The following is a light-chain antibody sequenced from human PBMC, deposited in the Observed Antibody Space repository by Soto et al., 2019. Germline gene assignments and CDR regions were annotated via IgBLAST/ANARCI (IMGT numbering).Light chain of an antibody. CDR3: QPYKDRPLT. V-gene: IGKV3-11*01. CDR2: DAS. CDR1: QSVSRS. J-gene: IGKJ4*01. Sequence: IVLTQSPATLSLSPGERATLSCRASQSVSRSLGWYQQKPGQAPRLLIYDASNRASAIPARFSGSRSGAEFTLTTNSLQSEVFAVNYCQPYKDRPLTFGGGTKVDNK.